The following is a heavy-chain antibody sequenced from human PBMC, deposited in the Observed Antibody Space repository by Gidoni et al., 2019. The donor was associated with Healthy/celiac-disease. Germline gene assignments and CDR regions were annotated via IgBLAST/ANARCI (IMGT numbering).Heavy chain of an antibody. J-gene: IGHJ4*02. Sequence: EVQLVESGGGLVKPGGSLRLSCAASGFTFSNAWMSWVRQAPGKGLEGVGRIKSKTDGGTTDYAAPVKGRFTISRDDSKNTLYLQMNSLKTEDTAVDYCTTSPYYYDSSGDYWGQGTLVTVSS. CDR3: TTSPYYYDSSGDY. CDR1: GFTFSNAW. D-gene: IGHD3-22*01. CDR2: IKSKTDGGTT. V-gene: IGHV3-15*01.